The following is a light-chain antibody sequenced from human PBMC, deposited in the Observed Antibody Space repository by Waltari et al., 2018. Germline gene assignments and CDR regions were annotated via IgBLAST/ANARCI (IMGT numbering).Light chain of an antibody. CDR1: QSLLHSNGYNY. Sequence: EIVMTQSPLSLSVTPGEPASISCRSSQSLLHSNGYNYLDWYVQKPGQSPQVLIYLGSDRASGVPDRFSSSGLGTDFTLKISRVEAEDVGIYYCMGALQTATFGPGTRLDIK. V-gene: IGKV2-28*01. CDR3: MGALQTAT. J-gene: IGKJ5*01. CDR2: LGS.